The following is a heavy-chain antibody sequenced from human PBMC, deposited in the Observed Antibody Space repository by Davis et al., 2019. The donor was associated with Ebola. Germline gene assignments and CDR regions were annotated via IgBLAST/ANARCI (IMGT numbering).Heavy chain of an antibody. D-gene: IGHD1-26*01. CDR2: FYFSGST. CDR3: AREERWELQRAFDI. Sequence: MPSETLSLTCTVSGGSISYYFWSWIRQPPGKGLEWIGYFYFSGSTNYNPSLQSRVTISVDTSKNQFSLKLSSVTAADTAVYYCAREERWELQRAFDIWGHGTMVTVSS. V-gene: IGHV4-59*01. J-gene: IGHJ3*02. CDR1: GGSISYYF.